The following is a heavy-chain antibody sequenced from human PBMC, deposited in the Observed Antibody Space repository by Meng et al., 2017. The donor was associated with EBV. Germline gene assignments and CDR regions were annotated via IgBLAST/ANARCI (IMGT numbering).Heavy chain of an antibody. CDR3: ARDRTSNRFDY. CDR1: GFTLRSYS. V-gene: IGHV3-21*01. CDR2: ISSNSIDI. J-gene: IGHJ4*02. Sequence: EVQLEESGGGLVKPGESLRLSCAASGFTLRSYSMNWVRLAPGKGLEWVSSISSNSIDIYYADLEKGRFTISRDNAKNSLFLQMNSLRAEDTAVYYCARDRTSNRFDYWGQGTLVTVSS. D-gene: IGHD2-8*01.